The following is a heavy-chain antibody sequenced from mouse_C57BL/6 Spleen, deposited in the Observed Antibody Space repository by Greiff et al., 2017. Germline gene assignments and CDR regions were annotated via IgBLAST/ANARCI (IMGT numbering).Heavy chain of an antibody. D-gene: IGHD2-12*01. J-gene: IGHJ4*01. CDR1: GYAFSSSW. CDR2: IYPGDGDT. V-gene: IGHV1-82*01. CDR3: ARYPPYYSYYEDAMDY. Sequence: QVQLQQSGPELVKPGASVKISCKASGYAFSSSWMNWVKQRPGKGLEWIGRIYPGDGDTNYNGKFKGKATLTADKSSSTASMQLSSLTSENSAVYFCARYPPYYSYYEDAMDYWGQGTSVTVSS.